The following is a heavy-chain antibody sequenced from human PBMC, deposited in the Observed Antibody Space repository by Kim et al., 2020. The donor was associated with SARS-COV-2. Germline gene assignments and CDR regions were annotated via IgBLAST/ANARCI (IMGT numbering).Heavy chain of an antibody. CDR2: ISYDGSNK. Sequence: GGSLRLSCAASGFTFSSYGMHWVRQAPGKGLEWVAVISYDGSNKYYADSVKGRFTISRDNSKNTLYLQMNSLRAEDTAVYYCAKDRGGSYFDYWGQGTLVTVSS. J-gene: IGHJ4*02. CDR3: AKDRGGSYFDY. D-gene: IGHD1-26*01. V-gene: IGHV3-30*18. CDR1: GFTFSSYG.